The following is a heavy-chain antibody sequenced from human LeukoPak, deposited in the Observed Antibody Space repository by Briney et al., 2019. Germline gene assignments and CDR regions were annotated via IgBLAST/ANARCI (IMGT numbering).Heavy chain of an antibody. CDR3: AMNGQTGSSFDP. Sequence: KPSETLSLTCAVFGESLNGHYWSWIRQFPGKGLEWIGEGSDRGGTKYNPSLRSRVAISADTSKNQFSLRLTSVTAADTALYHCAMNGQTGSSFDPWGQGTLVTVSS. CDR2: GSDRGGT. D-gene: IGHD3-9*01. CDR1: GESLNGHY. J-gene: IGHJ5*02. V-gene: IGHV4-34*01.